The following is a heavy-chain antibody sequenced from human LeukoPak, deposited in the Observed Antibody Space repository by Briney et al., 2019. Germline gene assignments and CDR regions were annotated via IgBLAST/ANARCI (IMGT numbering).Heavy chain of an antibody. CDR1: GGSISSGGYY. CDR3: ARGGASSSWYHDAFDI. J-gene: IGHJ3*02. D-gene: IGHD6-13*01. V-gene: IGHV4-61*08. CDR2: IYYSGST. Sequence: PSQTLSLTCTVSGGSISSGGYYWSWIRQPPGKGLEWIGYIYYSGSTNYNPSLKSRVTISVDTSKNQFSLKLSSVTAADTAVYYCARGGASSSWYHDAFDIWGQGTMVTVSS.